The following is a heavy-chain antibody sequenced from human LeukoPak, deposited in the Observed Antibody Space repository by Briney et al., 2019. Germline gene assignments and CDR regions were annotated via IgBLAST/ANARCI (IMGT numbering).Heavy chain of an antibody. Sequence: SETLSLTCTVSGGSISSGGYYWSWIRQPPGKGLEWIGYIYHSGSTYYNPSLKSRVTISVGRSKNQFSLKLSSVTAADTAVYYCARDLGYSSGWTFDYWGQGTLVTVSS. J-gene: IGHJ4*02. CDR2: IYHSGST. CDR1: GGSISSGGYY. V-gene: IGHV4-30-2*01. D-gene: IGHD6-19*01. CDR3: ARDLGYSSGWTFDY.